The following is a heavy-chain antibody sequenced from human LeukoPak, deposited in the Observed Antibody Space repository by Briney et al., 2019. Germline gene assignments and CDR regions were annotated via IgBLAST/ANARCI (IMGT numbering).Heavy chain of an antibody. CDR2: IRYDGSNK. V-gene: IGHV3-30*02. Sequence: GGSLRLSCAASGFTFSSYGMHWVRQARGKGLEWVAFIRYDGSNKYYADSVKGRFTISRDNSKNTLYLQMNSLRAEDTAVYYCAKEHSVFDASDIWGQGTMVTVSS. CDR1: GFTFSSYG. D-gene: IGHD3-10*01. J-gene: IGHJ3*02. CDR3: AKEHSVFDASDI.